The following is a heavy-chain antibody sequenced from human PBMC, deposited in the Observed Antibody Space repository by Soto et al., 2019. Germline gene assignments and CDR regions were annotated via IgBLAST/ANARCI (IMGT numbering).Heavy chain of an antibody. CDR1: GFTFDSYG. Sequence: EVQLLQSGGGLVQPGGSLRLSCAASGFTFDSYGMHWVRQAPGKGLEWVSGISDNGDTTYYADSVKGRFTISRDNSKNTLYMQKNSLRAEDTAEYYSAKDYCRNTFCPPGDFYFAGMAGWGPGTTVTVSS. D-gene: IGHD2-2*01. V-gene: IGHV3-23*01. J-gene: IGHJ6*02. CDR3: AKDYCRNTFCPPGDFYFAGMAG. CDR2: ISDNGDTT.